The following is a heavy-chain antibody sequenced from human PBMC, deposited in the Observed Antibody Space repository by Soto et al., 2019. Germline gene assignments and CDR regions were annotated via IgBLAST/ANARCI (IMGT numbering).Heavy chain of an antibody. Sequence: GGSLRLSCAASGFTVSSNYMSWVRQAPGKGLEWVSVIYSGGSTYYADSVKGRFTISRDNSKSTLYLQMNSLRAEDTAVYYCARETHSSGWYAHFDYWGQGTLVTVSS. CDR1: GFTVSSNY. CDR2: IYSGGST. V-gene: IGHV3-53*01. CDR3: ARETHSSGWYAHFDY. J-gene: IGHJ4*02. D-gene: IGHD6-19*01.